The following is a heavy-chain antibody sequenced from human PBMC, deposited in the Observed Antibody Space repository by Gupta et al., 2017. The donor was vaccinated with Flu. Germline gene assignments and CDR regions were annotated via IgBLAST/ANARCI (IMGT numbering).Heavy chain of an antibody. Sequence: GGSIISSNYYWSWIRQPPGKGLEYIGSVYYVGSTYYNLFLESRVTISIDTSKNQFSLKLTSVTAEDTAVYYCARSGDYFDHWGQGALVPVS. CDR2: VYYVGST. CDR1: GGSIISSNYY. CDR3: ARSGDYFDH. D-gene: IGHD4-17*01. V-gene: IGHV4-39*01. J-gene: IGHJ4*02.